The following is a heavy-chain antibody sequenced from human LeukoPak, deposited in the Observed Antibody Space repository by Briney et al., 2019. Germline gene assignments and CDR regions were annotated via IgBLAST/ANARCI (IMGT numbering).Heavy chain of an antibody. CDR2: IYYSGNT. J-gene: IGHJ3*02. Sequence: SETLSLTCAVSGGSISSYYWSWIRQPPGKGLEWIGYIYYSGNTNYNPSLKSRVTISVDTSKNQFSLKLRYVTAADTAVYYCARDPRDRGAFDIWGQGTMVTVSS. D-gene: IGHD1-14*01. CDR3: ARDPRDRGAFDI. V-gene: IGHV4-59*01. CDR1: GGSISSYY.